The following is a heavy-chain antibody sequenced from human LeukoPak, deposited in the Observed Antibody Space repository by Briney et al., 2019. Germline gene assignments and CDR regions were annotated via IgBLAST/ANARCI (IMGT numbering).Heavy chain of an antibody. CDR1: GGSINNYY. V-gene: IGHV4-59*01. CDR2: VWYSGTT. CDR3: AKGGPEASAGLTWFDP. D-gene: IGHD1-14*01. J-gene: IGHJ5*02. Sequence: ASETLSLTCTVSGGSINNYYWYWRRQPPGKGLEGIGYVWYSGTTKYNPSLKSRVTISVDTSKNQFSLKLNYVTAADTAVYYCAKGGPEASAGLTWFDPWGQGTRVTVSS.